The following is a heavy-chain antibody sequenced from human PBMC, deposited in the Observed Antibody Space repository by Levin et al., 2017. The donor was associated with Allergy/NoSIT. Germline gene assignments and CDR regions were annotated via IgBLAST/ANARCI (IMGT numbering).Heavy chain of an antibody. J-gene: IGHJ4*02. CDR2: IRSKANSYAT. Sequence: GESLKISCAASGFTFSGSAMHWVRQASGKGLEWVGRIRSKANSYATAYAASVKGRFTISRDDSKNTAYLQMNSLKTEDTAVYYCTLLAPELFVVVPAAVWGQGTLVTVSS. CDR3: TLLAPELFVVVPAAV. V-gene: IGHV3-73*01. D-gene: IGHD2-2*01. CDR1: GFTFSGSA.